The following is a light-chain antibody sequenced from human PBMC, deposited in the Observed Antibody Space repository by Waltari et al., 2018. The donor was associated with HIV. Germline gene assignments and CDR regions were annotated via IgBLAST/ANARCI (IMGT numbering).Light chain of an antibody. CDR3: NSRDSSGNHRV. J-gene: IGLJ2*01. V-gene: IGLV3-19*01. CDR2: GED. Sequence: SFELSQDPAVSVSLGQTVRITCQGDSLRNSYASWNQQRPGQAPVLGLYGEDHRPSGIADRFSGSRSGNTASLTITGAQAEDEAVYFCNSRDSSGNHRVFGGGTRLTVL. CDR1: SLRNSY.